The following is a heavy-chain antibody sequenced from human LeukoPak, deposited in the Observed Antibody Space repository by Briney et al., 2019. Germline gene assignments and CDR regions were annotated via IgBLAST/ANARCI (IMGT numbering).Heavy chain of an antibody. CDR3: AKERNDCSGGSCHYMDAFDI. CDR1: RFTFSSYG. CDR2: LWSDGSNK. V-gene: IGHV3-33*06. D-gene: IGHD2-15*01. J-gene: IGHJ3*02. Sequence: GGSLRLSCAASRFTFSSYGMHWVRQSPGKGLEWVAVLWSDGSNKYYADSVKGRFTISRDNSKNTLYLQMNSLRAEDTAVYYCAKERNDCSGGSCHYMDAFDIWGQGTMVTVSS.